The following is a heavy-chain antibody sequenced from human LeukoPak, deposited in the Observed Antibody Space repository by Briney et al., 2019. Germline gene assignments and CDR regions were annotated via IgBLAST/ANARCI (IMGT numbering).Heavy chain of an antibody. CDR2: ISAYNGNT. V-gene: IGHV1-18*01. Sequence: ASVKVSCKASSYTFTNYAFTWVRQAPGQGLEWMGWISAYNGNTNYAQKLQGRVTMTTDTSTSTAYMELRSLRSDDTAVYYCARDPDLFMGVNFDSWGQGTLVTVSS. J-gene: IGHJ4*02. CDR1: SYTFTNYA. CDR3: ARDPDLFMGVNFDS. D-gene: IGHD3-10*01.